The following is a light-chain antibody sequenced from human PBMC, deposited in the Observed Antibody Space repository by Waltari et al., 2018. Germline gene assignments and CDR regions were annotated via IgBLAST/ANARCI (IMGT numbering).Light chain of an antibody. V-gene: IGKV3-20*01. Sequence: EIVLTQSPGTLSLSPGERATLSCRASQSVSSSYLAWYQQKPGQAPRLLVYGASSMATGSPDRFSGSGSGTDFTLTISRLEPEDFAVYYCQQYGSSPPETFGQGTKVEIK. CDR2: GAS. CDR1: QSVSSSY. J-gene: IGKJ1*01. CDR3: QQYGSSPPET.